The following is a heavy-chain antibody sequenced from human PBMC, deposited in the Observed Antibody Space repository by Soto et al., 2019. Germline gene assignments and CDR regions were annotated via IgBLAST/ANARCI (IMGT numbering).Heavy chain of an antibody. CDR3: ARGRRGRFDP. Sequence: QVQLQQWGAGLLKPSETLSLTCAVYGGSFSGYYWSWIRQPPGKGLEWIGEINNSGSTNYNPSLKSRVTISVDTSKNQFSLKLSSVTAADTAVYYCARGRRGRFDPWGQGTLVTVSS. V-gene: IGHV4-34*01. J-gene: IGHJ5*02. CDR2: INNSGST. CDR1: GGSFSGYY.